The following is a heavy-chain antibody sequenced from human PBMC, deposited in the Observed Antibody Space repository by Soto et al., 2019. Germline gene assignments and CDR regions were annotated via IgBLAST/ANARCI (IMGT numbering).Heavy chain of an antibody. V-gene: IGHV3-33*01. CDR2: IKYDGSQQ. CDR3: PRDASWQLLRSYFDS. D-gene: IGHD1-26*01. CDR1: GFIFRDYG. Sequence: QVQLVDSGGGVVQPGRSLRLSCAASGFIFRDYGMHWVRQPPGKGLEWVATIKYDGSQQYYADSVKARFTISRDNSKNTLFLQINSLTIDDTAVYYCPRDASWQLLRSYFDSWGQGSLVTASS. J-gene: IGHJ4*02.